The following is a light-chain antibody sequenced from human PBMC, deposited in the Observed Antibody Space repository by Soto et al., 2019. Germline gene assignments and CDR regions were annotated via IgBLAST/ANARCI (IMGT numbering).Light chain of an antibody. J-gene: IGLJ1*01. Sequence: QSALTQPASVSGSPGQTITISCTGTSSDVGRYNTVSWYQHHPGKAPKLIIYEVTHRPAGISDRFSASKSGNTASLTISGLHAEDEADYYCNSLRVNHLYVFGSGTKVTVL. V-gene: IGLV2-14*01. CDR2: EVT. CDR1: SSDVGRYNT. CDR3: NSLRVNHLYV.